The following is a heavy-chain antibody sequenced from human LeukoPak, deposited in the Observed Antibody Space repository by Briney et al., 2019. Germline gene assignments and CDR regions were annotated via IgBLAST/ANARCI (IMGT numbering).Heavy chain of an antibody. D-gene: IGHD3-3*01. CDR1: GGTFSSYA. V-gene: IGHV1-69*05. Sequence: ASVKVSCKASGGTFSSYAISWVRQAPGQGLEWMGGIIPIFGTANYAQKFQGRVTITTDESTSTAYMELSSLRSEDTAVYYCARGRDLWSGYYRTYYYYMDVWGKGTTVTVSS. CDR3: ARGRDLWSGYYRTYYYYMDV. J-gene: IGHJ6*03. CDR2: IIPIFGTA.